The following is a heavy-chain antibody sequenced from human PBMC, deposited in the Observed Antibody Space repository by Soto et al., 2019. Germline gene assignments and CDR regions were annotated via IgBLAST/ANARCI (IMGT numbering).Heavy chain of an antibody. J-gene: IGHJ4*02. Sequence: SETLSLTCAVSGGSISSGGYSWSWIRQPPGKGLEWIGYIYHSGSTYYNPSLKSRVTISVDRSKNQFSLKLSSVTAADTAVYYCARGKYNWNSPDFDYWGQGTLVTVSS. D-gene: IGHD1-7*01. CDR1: GGSISSGGYS. CDR2: IYHSGST. V-gene: IGHV4-30-2*01. CDR3: ARGKYNWNSPDFDY.